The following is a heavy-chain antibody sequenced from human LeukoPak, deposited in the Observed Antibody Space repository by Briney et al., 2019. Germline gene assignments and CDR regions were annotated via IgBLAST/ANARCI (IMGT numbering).Heavy chain of an antibody. CDR2: ISSSSSYI. CDR1: GFTFSSYS. V-gene: IGHV3-21*01. J-gene: IGHJ3*02. Sequence: PGGSLRLSCAASGFTFSSYSMNWVRQAPGKGLEWVSSISSSSSYIYSADSVKGRFTISRDNTKNSLYLQMNSLRAEDTAVYYCAREQNAFDIWGQGTMVTVSS. CDR3: AREQNAFDI.